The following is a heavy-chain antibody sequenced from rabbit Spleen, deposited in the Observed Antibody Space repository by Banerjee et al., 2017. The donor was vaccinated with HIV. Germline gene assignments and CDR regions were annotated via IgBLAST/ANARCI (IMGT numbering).Heavy chain of an antibody. J-gene: IGHJ4*01. CDR3: AREVLYAAYAGFGDATIYYFDL. V-gene: IGHV1S40*01. Sequence: QSLEESGGDLVKPEGSLTLTCTASGFTFSSGYDMCWVRQAPGKGLEWIACIDVGSSGSTYYASWAKGRFIISKTSSTTVTLQMTSLTAADTATYFCAREVLYAAYAGFGDATIYYFDLWGPGTLVTVS. D-gene: IGHD6-1*01. CDR2: IDVGSSGST. CDR1: GFTFSSGYD.